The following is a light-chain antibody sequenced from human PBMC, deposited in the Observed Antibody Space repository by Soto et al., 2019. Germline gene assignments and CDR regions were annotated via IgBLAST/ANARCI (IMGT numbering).Light chain of an antibody. J-gene: IGKJ1*01. V-gene: IGKV3-20*01. Sequence: EIELTQSPGTLSLSPGERATVFCRASQSVSNSYLAWYQQKPGQAPRLLIYGASSRATGIPDRFSGSGSGTDFILTISRLEPEDFAVYYCQQYGSSPWTFGQGTKVDIK. CDR3: QQYGSSPWT. CDR1: QSVSNSY. CDR2: GAS.